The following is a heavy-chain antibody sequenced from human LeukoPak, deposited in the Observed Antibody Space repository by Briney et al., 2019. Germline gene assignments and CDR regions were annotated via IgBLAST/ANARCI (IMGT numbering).Heavy chain of an antibody. Sequence: ASVKVSCKASGYTFTSYGISWVRQAPEQGLEWMGWISAYNGDTNYAQKLQGRVTMTTDTSTSTAYMELRSLRSDDTAVYYCARGSSWGVASSAVAGNFDYWGQGTLVTVSS. CDR3: ARGSSWGVASSAVAGNFDY. CDR2: ISAYNGDT. V-gene: IGHV1-18*01. CDR1: GYTFTSYG. D-gene: IGHD6-19*01. J-gene: IGHJ4*02.